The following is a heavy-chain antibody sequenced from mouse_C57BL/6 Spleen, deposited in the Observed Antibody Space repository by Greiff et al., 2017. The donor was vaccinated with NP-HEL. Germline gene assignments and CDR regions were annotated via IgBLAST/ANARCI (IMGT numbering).Heavy chain of an antibody. CDR3: ARLAGKDSFDY. CDR2: ISSGGSYT. V-gene: IGHV5-6*01. J-gene: IGHJ2*01. CDR1: GFTFSSYG. Sequence: EVKVVESGGDLVKPGGSLKLSCAASGFTFSSYGMSWVRQTPDKRLEWVATISSGGSYTYYPASLKGRFTISRDNAKNTLYLQMSSLKSEDTAMYYCARLAGKDSFDYWGQGTTLTVSS.